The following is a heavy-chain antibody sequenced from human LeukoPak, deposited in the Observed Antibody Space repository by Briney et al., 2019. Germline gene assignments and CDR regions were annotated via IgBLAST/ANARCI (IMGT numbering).Heavy chain of an antibody. Sequence: SSETLSLTCTVSGDSSSNSVYYWGWIRQPPGRVLEWIGSIDYSVNTYYNPSLKSRATLSMDMSKSQFSLKLNSVTAADTAVYYCAREYTLYRSGWFLDYWGQGTVVTVSS. V-gene: IGHV4-39*07. CDR3: AREYTLYRSGWFLDY. CDR2: IDYSVNT. J-gene: IGHJ4*02. D-gene: IGHD6-19*01. CDR1: GDSSSNSVYY.